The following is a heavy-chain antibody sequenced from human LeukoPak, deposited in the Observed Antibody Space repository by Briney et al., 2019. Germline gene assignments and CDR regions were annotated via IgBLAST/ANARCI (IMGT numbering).Heavy chain of an antibody. J-gene: IGHJ4*02. Sequence: ASVKVSCKASGYTFTGYYMHWVRQAPGQGLEWMGWINANSGGTNYAQKFQGRVTMTRDTSTSTVYMELSSLRSEDTAVYYCARFAVHRRLTVAGQFGLDYWGQGTLVTVSS. CDR1: GYTFTGYY. D-gene: IGHD6-19*01. CDR2: INANSGGT. CDR3: ARFAVHRRLTVAGQFGLDY. V-gene: IGHV1-2*02.